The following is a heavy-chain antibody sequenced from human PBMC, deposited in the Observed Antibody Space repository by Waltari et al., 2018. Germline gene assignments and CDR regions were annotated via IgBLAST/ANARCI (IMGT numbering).Heavy chain of an antibody. CDR2: ISYDGSNK. Sequence: QVQLVESGGGVVQPGRSLRLSCAASGFTFSSYAMPWVRQAPGKGLEWVAVISYDGSNKYYADSVKGRFTISRDNSKNTLYLQMNSLRAEDTAVYYCARDLVIAAAGTFDYWGQGTLVTVSS. CDR1: GFTFSSYA. J-gene: IGHJ4*02. CDR3: ARDLVIAAAGTFDY. D-gene: IGHD6-13*01. V-gene: IGHV3-30-3*01.